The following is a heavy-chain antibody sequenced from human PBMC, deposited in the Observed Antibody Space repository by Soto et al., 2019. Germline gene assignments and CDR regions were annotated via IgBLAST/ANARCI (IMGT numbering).Heavy chain of an antibody. Sequence: GGSLRLSCAASGFTFSNYAMNWVRQAPGKGLEWVSYITGSSSTMYYADSVKGRFTISRDNAKNSLFLQMNSLRDEDTAVYYCTRGGGVLINHALDVWGQGTTVTSP. V-gene: IGHV3-48*02. J-gene: IGHJ6*02. CDR2: ITGSSSTM. D-gene: IGHD3-16*01. CDR1: GFTFSNYA. CDR3: TRGGGVLINHALDV.